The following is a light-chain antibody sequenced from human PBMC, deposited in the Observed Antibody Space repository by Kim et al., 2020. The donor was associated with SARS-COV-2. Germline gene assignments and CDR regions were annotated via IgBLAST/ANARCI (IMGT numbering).Light chain of an antibody. Sequence: PGDRATLSCRASQSVSFTYLAWYQQKPGQAPRLLIFGASSRAAGIPDRFSASGSGTDFTLTISRLEPEDLAVYYCQQYGTPPRTFGQGTKVEIK. CDR2: GAS. V-gene: IGKV3-20*01. J-gene: IGKJ1*01. CDR3: QQYGTPPRT. CDR1: QSVSFTY.